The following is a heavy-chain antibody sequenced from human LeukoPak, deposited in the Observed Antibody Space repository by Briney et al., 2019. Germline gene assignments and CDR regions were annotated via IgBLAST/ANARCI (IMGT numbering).Heavy chain of an antibody. CDR1: GFTFDDYG. CDR3: ARIHRYCSGGSSYSAWFDP. J-gene: IGHJ5*02. Sequence: GGSLRLSCAASGFTFDDYGMSWDRQAPGKGLEWVSGINWNGGSTGYADSVKGRFTISRDNAKNSLYLQMNSLRAEDTALYYCARIHRYCSGGSSYSAWFDPWGQGTLVTVSS. D-gene: IGHD2-15*01. CDR2: INWNGGST. V-gene: IGHV3-20*04.